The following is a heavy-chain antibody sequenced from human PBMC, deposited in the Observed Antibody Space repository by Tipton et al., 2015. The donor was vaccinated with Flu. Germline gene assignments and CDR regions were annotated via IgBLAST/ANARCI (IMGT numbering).Heavy chain of an antibody. Sequence: TLSLTCAVSGYSISSGYYWGWIRQPPGKGLEWIGSIYHSGSTYYNPSLKSRVTISVDTSKNQFSLTLSSVTAADTAVYYCARDLAHVAAAGFDYWGQGTLVTVSS. J-gene: IGHJ4*02. CDR1: GYSISSGYY. V-gene: IGHV4-38-2*02. CDR3: ARDLAHVAAAGFDY. D-gene: IGHD6-13*01. CDR2: IYHSGST.